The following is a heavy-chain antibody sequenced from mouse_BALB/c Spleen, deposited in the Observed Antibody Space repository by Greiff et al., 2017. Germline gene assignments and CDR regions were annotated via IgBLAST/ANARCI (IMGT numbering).Heavy chain of an antibody. CDR1: GFSLTSYG. CDR3: ARFLLRGLFDY. J-gene: IGHJ2*01. D-gene: IGHD2-12*01. Sequence: VQVVESGPGLVAPSQSLSITCTVSGFSLTSYGVHWVRQPPGKGLEWLGVLWAGGSTNYNSALMSRLSISKDNSKSQVFLKMNSLQTDDTAMYYCARFLLRGLFDYWGQGTTLTVSS. CDR2: LWAGGST. V-gene: IGHV2-9*02.